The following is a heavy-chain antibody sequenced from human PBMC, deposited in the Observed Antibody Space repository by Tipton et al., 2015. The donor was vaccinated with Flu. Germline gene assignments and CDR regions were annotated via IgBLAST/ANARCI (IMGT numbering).Heavy chain of an antibody. D-gene: IGHD3-10*01. J-gene: IGHJ4*02. CDR2: VYHSGST. CDR1: GYSISSGYY. CDR3: ASGAYYFGSETYRDYFDY. V-gene: IGHV4-38-2*01. Sequence: LRLSCAVSGYSISSGYYWGWIRQPPGKGLEWIGSVYHSGSTYYNPSLKSRVTISVDTSKNQLSLRLSSVTAADTAVYYCASGAYYFGSETYRDYFDYWGQGTLVTVSS.